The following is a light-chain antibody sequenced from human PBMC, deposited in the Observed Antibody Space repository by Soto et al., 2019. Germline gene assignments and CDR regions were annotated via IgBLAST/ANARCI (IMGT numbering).Light chain of an antibody. Sequence: EIVLTQSPGTLSLSPGDRATLSCRASQSVSSNFLAWYPQKPGQAPRLLIYGASIRATGIPDRFSGSGSGTDFTLTIRRLEPEDFAMYFCQQYGSSPRTFGQGTKVEIK. V-gene: IGKV3-20*01. CDR3: QQYGSSPRT. CDR1: QSVSSNF. J-gene: IGKJ1*01. CDR2: GAS.